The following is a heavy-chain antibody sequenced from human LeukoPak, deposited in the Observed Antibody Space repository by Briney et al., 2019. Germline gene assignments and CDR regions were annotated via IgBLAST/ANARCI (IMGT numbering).Heavy chain of an antibody. CDR1: GGSISSYY. D-gene: IGHD6-13*01. V-gene: IGHV4-59*08. CDR2: IYYSGSI. J-gene: IGHJ4*02. Sequence: PSETLSLTCTVSGGSISSYYWSWIRQPPGKGLEWIGYIYYSGSINYNPSLKSRVTISVDTSKNQFSLKLSSVTAADTAVYYCARHMSSWYSGDYFDYWGQGTLVTVSS. CDR3: ARHMSSWYSGDYFDY.